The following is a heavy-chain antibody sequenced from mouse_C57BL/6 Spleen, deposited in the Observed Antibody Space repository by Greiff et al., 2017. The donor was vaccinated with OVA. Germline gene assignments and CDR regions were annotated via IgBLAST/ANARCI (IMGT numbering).Heavy chain of an antibody. J-gene: IGHJ4*01. Sequence: EVKLMESGGGLVQPGGSLKLSCAASGFTFSDYGMAWVRQAPRKGPEWVAFISNLAYSIYYADTVTGRFTISRENAKNTLYLEMSSLRSEDTAMYYCARRANWYAMDYWGQGTSVTVSS. CDR1: GFTFSDYG. V-gene: IGHV5-15*04. CDR2: ISNLAYSI. CDR3: ARRANWYAMDY. D-gene: IGHD4-1*01.